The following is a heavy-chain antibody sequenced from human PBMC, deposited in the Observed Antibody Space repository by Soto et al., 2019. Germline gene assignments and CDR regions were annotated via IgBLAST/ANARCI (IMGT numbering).Heavy chain of an antibody. D-gene: IGHD3-22*01. CDR2: IYYSGST. V-gene: IGHV4-59*08. Sequence: SETLSLTCTVSGGSISSYYWSWIRQPPGKGLEWIGYIYYSGSTNYNPSLKSRVTISVDTSKNQFSLKLSSVTAADTAVYYCATYSSGYYYFFDYWGQGTLVTVS. CDR1: GGSISSYY. CDR3: ATYSSGYYYFFDY. J-gene: IGHJ4*02.